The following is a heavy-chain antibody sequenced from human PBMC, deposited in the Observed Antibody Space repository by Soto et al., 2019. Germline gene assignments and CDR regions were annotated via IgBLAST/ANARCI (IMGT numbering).Heavy chain of an antibody. CDR3: ASSSGYSSGWWYYFDY. V-gene: IGHV4-4*02. CDR1: GGSISGSNW. J-gene: IGHJ4*02. CDR2: IYHSGST. Sequence: SETLSLTCAVSGGSISGSNWWSWVRQPPGKGLEWIGEIYHSGSTNYNPSLKSRVTISVDKSKNQFSLKLSSVTAADTAVYYCASSSGYSSGWWYYFDYWGQGTLVTVSS. D-gene: IGHD6-19*01.